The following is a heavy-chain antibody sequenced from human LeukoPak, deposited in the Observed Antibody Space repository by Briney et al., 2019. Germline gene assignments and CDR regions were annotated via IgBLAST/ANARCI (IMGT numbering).Heavy chain of an antibody. Sequence: SETLSLTCSVSGDSVSRSDFYWDWIRQPPGKGLEWVGTIYYSGRTYYSPSLKSRVTMSVDPSNNQFSLNLRSVTAADTALYYCARRRYYDGSGYLEWGQGTLLSVSS. CDR1: GDSVSRSDFY. CDR3: ARRRYYDGSGYLE. D-gene: IGHD3-22*01. J-gene: IGHJ1*01. V-gene: IGHV4-39*01. CDR2: IYYSGRT.